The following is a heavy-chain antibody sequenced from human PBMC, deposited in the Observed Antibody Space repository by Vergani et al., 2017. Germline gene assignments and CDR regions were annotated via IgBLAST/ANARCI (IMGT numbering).Heavy chain of an antibody. V-gene: IGHV3-74*01. Sequence: EVQLVESGGGLIHPGGSLRLSCEGSGFSFSGYWMHWVRQSPEKGLVWVSRIKSDGSITNYADSVKGRFTISRDNAKNTLYLEMNSLRGDDTAIYYWVRARCSGPCFMSNWFDSGGQGTLVTVSS. CDR3: VRARCSGPCFMSNWFDS. CDR2: IKSDGSIT. J-gene: IGHJ5*01. CDR1: GFSFSGYW. D-gene: IGHD5-12*01.